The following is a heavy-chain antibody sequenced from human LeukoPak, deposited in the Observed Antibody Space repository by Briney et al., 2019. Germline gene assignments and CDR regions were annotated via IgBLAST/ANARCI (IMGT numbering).Heavy chain of an antibody. D-gene: IGHD3-3*01. CDR3: ATQGIYDFWSGYYLSWEAY. CDR2: IYYSGST. V-gene: IGHV4-39*01. CDR1: GGSSSSSSYY. J-gene: IGHJ4*02. Sequence: PSETLSLTCTVSGGSSSSSSYYWGWIRQPPGKGLEWIGSIYYSGSTYYNPSLKSRVTISVDTSKNQFSLKLSSVTAADTAVYYCATQGIYDFWSGYYLSWEAYWGQGTLVTVSS.